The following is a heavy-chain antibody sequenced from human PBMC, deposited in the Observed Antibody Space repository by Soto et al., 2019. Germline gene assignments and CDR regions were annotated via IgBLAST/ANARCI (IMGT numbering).Heavy chain of an antibody. V-gene: IGHV1-2*06. D-gene: IGHD4-4*01. CDR1: GYIFTGYY. J-gene: IGHJ4*02. CDR3: ARTTSFRSFQAFDY. Sequence: ASVKVSCKASGYIFTGYYIHWLRQAPGQELEWMGLINPITGDAKYAQKFRGRVSMTRGTSTTTAYMELSGLRSDDTAVYYCARTTSFRSFQAFDYWGQGTLVTVSS. CDR2: INPITGDA.